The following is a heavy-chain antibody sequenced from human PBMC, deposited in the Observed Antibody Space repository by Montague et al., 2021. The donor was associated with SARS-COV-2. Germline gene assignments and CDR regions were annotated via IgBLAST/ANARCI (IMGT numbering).Heavy chain of an antibody. D-gene: IGHD1-1*01. Sequence: SETLSLTCTVSGDSMTYFYWSWIRQTPEKGLEWIGYIFYRGTTKYNLSLESRVTITVDTSKDQFYLKLNSVTAADTAVYYCARGATRTFDYWGQGTRVTVSS. CDR2: IFYRGTT. J-gene: IGHJ4*02. CDR1: GDSMTYFY. CDR3: ARGATRTFDY. V-gene: IGHV4-59*01.